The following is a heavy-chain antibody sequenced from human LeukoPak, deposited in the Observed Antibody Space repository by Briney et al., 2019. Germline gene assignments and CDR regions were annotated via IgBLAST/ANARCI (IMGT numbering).Heavy chain of an antibody. J-gene: IGHJ5*02. Sequence: GSLRLSCAASGFTFSSYAMSWVRQAPGKGLEWIGEINHSGSTNYNPSLKSRVTISVDTSKNQFSLKLSSVTAADTAVYYCARSSLLWFGELSWYNWFDPWGQGTLVTVSS. V-gene: IGHV4-34*01. CDR1: GFTFSSYA. D-gene: IGHD3-10*01. CDR2: INHSGST. CDR3: ARSSLLWFGELSWYNWFDP.